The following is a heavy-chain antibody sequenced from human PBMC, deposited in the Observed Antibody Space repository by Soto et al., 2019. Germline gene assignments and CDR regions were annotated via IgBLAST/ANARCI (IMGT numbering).Heavy chain of an antibody. D-gene: IGHD1-1*01. CDR3: ARGRYGDY. Sequence: GASVKVSCKASGYTFTGYDMHWVRQAPGQGLEWMGWISPNSGNTNYAQKLQGRVTVTRDTSTSTAYMELRSLRYDDTAVYYCARGRYGDYWGQGALVTVSS. CDR1: GYTFTGYD. CDR2: ISPNSGNT. J-gene: IGHJ4*02. V-gene: IGHV1-18*04.